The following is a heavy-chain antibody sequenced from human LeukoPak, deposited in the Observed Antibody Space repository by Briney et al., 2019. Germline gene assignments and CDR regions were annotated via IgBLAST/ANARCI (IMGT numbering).Heavy chain of an antibody. Sequence: PSETLSLTCAVSGGSISSSNWWNWVRQPPGKGLEWIGEIYHSGSTNYNPSLKSRVSISVDKSKNQFSLKLSSVTAADTAVYYCARLRFDYDSSGYVFDYWGQGTLVTVSS. CDR3: ARLRFDYDSSGYVFDY. J-gene: IGHJ4*02. V-gene: IGHV4-4*02. CDR1: GGSISSSNW. D-gene: IGHD3-22*01. CDR2: IYHSGST.